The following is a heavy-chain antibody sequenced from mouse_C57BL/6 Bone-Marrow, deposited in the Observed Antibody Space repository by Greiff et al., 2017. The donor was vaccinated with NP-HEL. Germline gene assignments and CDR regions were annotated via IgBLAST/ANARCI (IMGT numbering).Heavy chain of an antibody. CDR2: SRNKANAYTT. CDR3: ARDGNYAMDY. CDR1: GFTFSDFY. J-gene: IGHJ4*01. Sequence: EVMLVESGGGLVQSGRSLRLSCATSGFTFSDFYMEWVRQAPGKGLEWIAASRNKANAYTTEYSASVKGRFIVSRDTSQSILYLQMNALRAEDTAIYYCARDGNYAMDYWGQGTSVTVSS. V-gene: IGHV7-1*01.